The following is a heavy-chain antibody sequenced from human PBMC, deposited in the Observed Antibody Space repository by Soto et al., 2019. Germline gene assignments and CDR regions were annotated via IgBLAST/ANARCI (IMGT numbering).Heavy chain of an antibody. CDR3: ARRRRGYCSGGDCFAYYFDY. V-gene: IGHV4-39*01. CDR1: GGSISRSSYY. CDR2: IYYSGNT. Sequence: SETLSLTCTVSGGSISRSSYYWGWIRQPPGRGLEWIATIYYSGNTYYNPSLKSRVTISVDTSKNQFFLKLNSVTAADTAVYYCARRRRGYCSGGDCFAYYFDYWGQGTLVTVSS. J-gene: IGHJ4*02. D-gene: IGHD2-15*01.